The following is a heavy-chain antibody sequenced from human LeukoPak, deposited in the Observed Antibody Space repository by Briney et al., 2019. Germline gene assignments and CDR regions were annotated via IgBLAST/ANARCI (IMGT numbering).Heavy chain of an antibody. CDR3: ASGSPALFDY. Sequence: ASVKVSCKASGYTFTGYYMHWVRQATGQGLEWMGWMNPNSGNTGYAQKFQGRVTMTRNTSISTAYMELSSLRSEDTAVYYCASGSPALFDYWGQGTLVTVSS. CDR1: GYTFTGYY. CDR2: MNPNSGNT. V-gene: IGHV1-8*02. J-gene: IGHJ4*02.